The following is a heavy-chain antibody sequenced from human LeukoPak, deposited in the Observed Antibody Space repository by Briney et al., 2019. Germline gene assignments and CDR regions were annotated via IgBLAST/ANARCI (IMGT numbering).Heavy chain of an antibody. J-gene: IGHJ3*02. CDR2: INPSGGST. CDR1: GYTFTSYY. V-gene: IGHV1-46*01. Sequence: ASVKVSCKASGYTFTSYYMHWVRQAPGQGLEWMGIINPSGGSTSCAQKFQGRVTMTRDTSTSTVYMELSSLRSEDTAVCYCALRGFTDAFDIWGQGTMVTVSS. CDR3: ALRGFTDAFDI.